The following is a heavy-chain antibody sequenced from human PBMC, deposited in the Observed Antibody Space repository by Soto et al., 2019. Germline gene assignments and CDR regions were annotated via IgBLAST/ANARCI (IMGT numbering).Heavy chain of an antibody. J-gene: IGHJ6*02. CDR1: GGSISISSYY. V-gene: IGHV4-39*01. CDR2: IYYSGST. CDR3: ARRHYYYGMDV. Sequence: KPSETLSLTCTVSGGSISISSYYWGWIRQPPGKGLEWIGSIYYSGSTYYNPSLKSRVTISVDTSKNQFSLKLSSVTAADTAVYYCARRHYYYGMDVWGQGTTVT.